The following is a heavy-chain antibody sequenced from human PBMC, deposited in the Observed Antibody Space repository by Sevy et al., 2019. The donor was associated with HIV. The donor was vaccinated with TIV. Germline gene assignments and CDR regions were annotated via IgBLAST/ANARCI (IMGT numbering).Heavy chain of an antibody. Sequence: GGSLRLSCVASGFNFRNFWMSWVRQAPGKGLECVADIKQDGSEAYYVDSVKGRFIISRDNAKNSLYLQMNSLRDEDTAMYFCVRDKEVGASILDAWGQGTPDTVSS. D-gene: IGHD1-26*01. J-gene: IGHJ5*02. CDR1: GFNFRNFW. CDR2: IKQDGSEA. CDR3: VRDKEVGASILDA. V-gene: IGHV3-7*03.